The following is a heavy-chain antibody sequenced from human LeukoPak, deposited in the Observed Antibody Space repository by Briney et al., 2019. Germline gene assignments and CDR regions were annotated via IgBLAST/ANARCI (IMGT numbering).Heavy chain of an antibody. CDR1: GYSISSGYY. D-gene: IGHD2-15*01. Sequence: PSETLSLTCTVSGYSISSGYYWGWIRQPPGKGLEWIGYIYYSGSTNYNPSLKSRVTISVDTSKNQFSLKLSSVTAADTAVYYCARVRRLYSGGSCYNGFDPWGQGTLVTVSS. V-gene: IGHV4-61*01. CDR2: IYYSGST. CDR3: ARVRRLYSGGSCYNGFDP. J-gene: IGHJ5*02.